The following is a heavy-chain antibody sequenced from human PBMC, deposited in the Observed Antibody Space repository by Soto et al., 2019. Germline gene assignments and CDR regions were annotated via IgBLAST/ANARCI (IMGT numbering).Heavy chain of an antibody. CDR2: SHQSGIT. CDR1: GYAISNGYY. CDR3: VRTVAVAGTNVPDYFDH. J-gene: IGHJ4*02. Sequence: SETLSLTCAVSGYAISNGYYWGWVRQPPGKGLEWIGDSHQSGITHHSPSLKGRVITSMLTSKNQFSLDLISVTAADTAVYYCVRTVAVAGTNVPDYFDHWGQGIQVTVSS. V-gene: IGHV4-38-2*01. D-gene: IGHD6-19*01.